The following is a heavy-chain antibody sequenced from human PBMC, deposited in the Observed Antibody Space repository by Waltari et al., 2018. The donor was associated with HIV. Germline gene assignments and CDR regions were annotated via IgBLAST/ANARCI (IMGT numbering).Heavy chain of an antibody. Sequence: QLQLQESGPGLVKPSETLSLTCTVSGGSISSSSYYWGWIRQPQGKGLEWIGSIYYSGSTYYNPSLKSRVTISVDTSKNQFSLKLSSVTAADTAVYYCAREGLVVVVAATRDYYGMDVWGQGTTVTVSS. CDR1: GGSISSSSYY. D-gene: IGHD2-15*01. V-gene: IGHV4-39*07. CDR2: IYYSGST. J-gene: IGHJ6*02. CDR3: AREGLVVVVAATRDYYGMDV.